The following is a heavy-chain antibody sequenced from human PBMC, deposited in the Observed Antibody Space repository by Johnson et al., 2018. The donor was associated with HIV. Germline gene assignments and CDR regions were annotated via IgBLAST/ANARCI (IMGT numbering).Heavy chain of an antibody. Sequence: VQLVESGGGVVRPGGSLRLSCAASGFTLDDYGMAWVRQAPGKGLEWVSGINWNGGSTGYADSVKGRLTISRDNAKNSLYLQMNSLRAEDTALYYCARDFVAFGECTAFDIWGQGTMVAVSS. CDR3: ARDFVAFGECTAFDI. D-gene: IGHD3-10*01. CDR1: GFTLDDYG. J-gene: IGHJ3*02. CDR2: INWNGGST. V-gene: IGHV3-20*04.